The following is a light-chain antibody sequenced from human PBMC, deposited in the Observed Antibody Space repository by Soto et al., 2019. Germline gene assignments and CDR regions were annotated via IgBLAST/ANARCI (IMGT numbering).Light chain of an antibody. CDR3: SSYTSSSTLLYV. V-gene: IGLV2-14*01. Sequence: VLTQPASVSGSPGQSITISCTGTSSDVGGYNYVSWYQQHPGKAPKLMIYDVSNRPSGVSNCFSGSKSGNTASLTISGLQAEDEADYYCSSYTSSSTLLYVFGTGTKVTVL. J-gene: IGLJ1*01. CDR2: DVS. CDR1: SSDVGGYNY.